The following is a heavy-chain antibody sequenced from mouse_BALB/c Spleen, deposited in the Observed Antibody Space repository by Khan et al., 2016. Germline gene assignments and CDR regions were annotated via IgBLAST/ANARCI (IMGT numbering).Heavy chain of an antibody. D-gene: IGHD1-2*01. CDR3: AKSGATATFAY. Sequence: QVQLQQSGAELARPGASVKLSCKAPGYTFTNYWIQWVKQRPGQGLEWIGAIYPGDGDTRYTQKFKGKATLTADKSSSTAYMQLSSLASEDSAVYYCAKSGATATFAYWGQGTLVTVSA. J-gene: IGHJ3*01. CDR2: IYPGDGDT. CDR1: GYTFTNYW. V-gene: IGHV1-87*01.